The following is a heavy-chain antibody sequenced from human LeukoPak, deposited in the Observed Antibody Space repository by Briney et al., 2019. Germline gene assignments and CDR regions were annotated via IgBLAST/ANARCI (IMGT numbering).Heavy chain of an antibody. Sequence: GGSLRLSCAASGFTFSSYGMRWVRQAPGKGLEWVAVISYDGSNKYYADSVKGRFTISRDNSKNTLCLQMNSLRAEDTAVYYCAKDSGSYPDLDYWGQGTLVTVSS. CDR3: AKDSGSYPDLDY. V-gene: IGHV3-30*18. CDR2: ISYDGSNK. CDR1: GFTFSSYG. D-gene: IGHD1-26*01. J-gene: IGHJ4*02.